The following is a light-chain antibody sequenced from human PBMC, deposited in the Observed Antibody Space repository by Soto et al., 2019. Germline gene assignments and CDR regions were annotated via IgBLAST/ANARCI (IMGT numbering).Light chain of an antibody. Sequence: QSVLTQPSSVSGSPGQSITISCTGTSSNVGSYKLVSWYQQHPVKAPKLMIFEVNKRPSGVSNRFSGSKSGNTASLTISGLKVEDEAHYYCCSSGGSPTYVFGTGTKVTVL. CDR1: SSNVGSYKL. CDR2: EVN. V-gene: IGLV2-23*02. CDR3: CSSGGSPTYV. J-gene: IGLJ1*01.